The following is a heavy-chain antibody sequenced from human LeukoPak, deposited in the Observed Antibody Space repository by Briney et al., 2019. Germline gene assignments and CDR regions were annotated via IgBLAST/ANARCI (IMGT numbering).Heavy chain of an antibody. CDR3: ARGRQRGYSYGYSY. J-gene: IGHJ4*02. CDR1: GGSISSYY. CDR2: IYYSGST. V-gene: IGHV4-59*01. Sequence: TSSETLSLTCTVPGGSISSYYWSWIRQPPGKGLEWIGYIYYSGSTNYNPSLKSRVTISVDTSKNQFSLKLSSVTAADTAVYYCARGRQRGYSYGYSYWGQGTLVTVSS. D-gene: IGHD5-18*01.